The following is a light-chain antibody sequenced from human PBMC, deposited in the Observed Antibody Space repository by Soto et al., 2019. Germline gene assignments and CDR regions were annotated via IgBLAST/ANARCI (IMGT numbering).Light chain of an antibody. V-gene: IGLV2-14*01. Sequence: QSVLAQPAAVSGSPGQSVTISCTGPRSDIGDSNFISWYQHSPGKAPRPLIYEVNNRPSGVSKRFSGSKAGNTASLTISGLLDDDEADYFCASFRSGTILVFGSGTKVTV. CDR1: RSDIGDSNF. J-gene: IGLJ1*01. CDR3: ASFRSGTILV. CDR2: EVN.